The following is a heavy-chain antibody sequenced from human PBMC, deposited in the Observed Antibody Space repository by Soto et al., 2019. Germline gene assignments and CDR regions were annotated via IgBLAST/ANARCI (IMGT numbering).Heavy chain of an antibody. V-gene: IGHV3-9*01. CDR1: GFTFDDYA. Sequence: PGGSLRLSCAASGFTFDDYAMHWVRQAPGKGLEWVSGISWNSGSIGYADSVKGRFTISRDNAKNSLYLQMNSLRAEDTALYYCAKGENDILTGNFFDYWGQGTLVTVS. D-gene: IGHD3-9*01. CDR2: ISWNSGSI. J-gene: IGHJ4*02. CDR3: AKGENDILTGNFFDY.